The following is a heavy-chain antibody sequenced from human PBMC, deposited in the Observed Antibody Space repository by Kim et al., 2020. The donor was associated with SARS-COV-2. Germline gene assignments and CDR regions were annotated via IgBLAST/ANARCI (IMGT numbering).Heavy chain of an antibody. CDR3: ARGKLGRFLEWPLDV. D-gene: IGHD3-3*01. V-gene: IGHV3-21*01. J-gene: IGHJ6*02. CDR2: ISSSSSYI. CDR1: GFTFSSYS. Sequence: GGSLRLSCAASGFTFSSYSMNWVRQAPGKGLEWVSSISSSSSYIYYADSVKGRFTISRDNAKNSLYLQMNSLRAEDTAVYYCARGKLGRFLEWPLDVWGQGTTVTVSS.